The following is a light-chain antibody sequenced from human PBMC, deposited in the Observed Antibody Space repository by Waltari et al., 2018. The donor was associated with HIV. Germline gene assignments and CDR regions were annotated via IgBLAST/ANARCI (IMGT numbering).Light chain of an antibody. V-gene: IGLV2-18*02. Sequence: ISCTGTSSDVGSYNRVSWYQQPPGTAPKLMIYEVSNRPSGVPDRFSGSKSGNTASLTISGLQAEDEADYYCSSYTSSSTFVVFGGGTKLTVL. CDR3: SSYTSSSTFVV. J-gene: IGLJ2*01. CDR1: SSDVGSYNR. CDR2: EVS.